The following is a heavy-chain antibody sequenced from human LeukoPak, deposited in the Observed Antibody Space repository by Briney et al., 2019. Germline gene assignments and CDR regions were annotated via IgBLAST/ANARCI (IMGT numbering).Heavy chain of an antibody. V-gene: IGHV3-9*01. CDR1: GFTFDDYA. D-gene: IGHD5-12*01. Sequence: TGGSLRLSCAASGFTFDDYAMHWVRQAPGKGLEWVSGISWSSDNIDYADSVKGRFTISRDNAKNSLYLQMNSLRVEGTALYYCAKDSGSSSGYESWFDPWGQGTLVTVSS. CDR3: AKDSGSSSGYESWFDP. CDR2: ISWSSDNI. J-gene: IGHJ5*02.